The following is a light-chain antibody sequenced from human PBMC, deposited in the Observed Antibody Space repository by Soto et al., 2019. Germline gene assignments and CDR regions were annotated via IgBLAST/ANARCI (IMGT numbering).Light chain of an antibody. CDR3: SSYTSTNFVI. V-gene: IGLV2-14*01. J-gene: IGLJ2*01. CDR1: SGDIGDYKY. Sequence: QPALTQPASVSGSPGQSITISCTGSSGDIGDYKYVSWYKQHPGKAPKLMIYDVSNRPSGVSNRFSGSKSGNTASLTISGLQAEDEADYYCSSYTSTNFVIFGGGTKLTVL. CDR2: DVS.